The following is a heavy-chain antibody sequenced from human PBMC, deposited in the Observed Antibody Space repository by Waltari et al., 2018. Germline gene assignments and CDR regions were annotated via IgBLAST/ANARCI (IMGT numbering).Heavy chain of an antibody. CDR1: GFPFSSHA. D-gene: IGHD3-3*02. CDR3: ARDWRRSLEFFDWLLFALDF. Sequence: EVQLLESGGGLIQPGGSLRLSCAASGFPFSSHAMSRVRQSPGKGLGWGSVISYVGRTVHSADSVRDRFTISRDNSRNTLYLEMNSLRAEDTAVYYCARDWRRSLEFFDWLLFALDFWGQGTLVAVSS. V-gene: IGHV3-23*01. J-gene: IGHJ4*02. CDR2: ISYVGRTV.